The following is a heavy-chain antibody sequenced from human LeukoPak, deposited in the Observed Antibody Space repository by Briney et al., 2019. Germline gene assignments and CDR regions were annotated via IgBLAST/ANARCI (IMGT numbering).Heavy chain of an antibody. CDR1: GFTFSSYA. Sequence: PGGSLRLSCEASGFTFSSYAMNWVRQAPGKGLEWVSSISGSGATTSYAASVKGRFTISRDNAKNSLYLQMNSLRAEDTAVYYCASRYSSGGSCYSGWGAGFDPWGQGTLVTVSS. CDR3: ASRYSSGGSCYSGWGAGFDP. D-gene: IGHD2-15*01. V-gene: IGHV3-23*01. J-gene: IGHJ5*02. CDR2: ISGSGATT.